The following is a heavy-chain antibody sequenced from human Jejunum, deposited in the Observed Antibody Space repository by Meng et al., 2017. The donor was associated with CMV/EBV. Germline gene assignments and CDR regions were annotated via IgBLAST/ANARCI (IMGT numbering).Heavy chain of an antibody. V-gene: IGHV3-33*01. D-gene: IGHD6-19*01. CDR2: IWSDGRAT. Sequence: CTVSGFRFSDYDFHWVRQSPGKGLEWVADIWSDGRATYYADSVSGRFTISRDDSRSTLYLQTNSLRAEDTAVYYCARDLAVGRIWFDPWGQGTLVTVSS. CDR1: GFRFSDYD. J-gene: IGHJ5*02. CDR3: ARDLAVGRIWFDP.